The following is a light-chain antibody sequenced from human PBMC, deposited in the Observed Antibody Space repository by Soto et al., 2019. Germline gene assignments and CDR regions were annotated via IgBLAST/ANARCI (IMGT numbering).Light chain of an antibody. CDR1: SSDIGAYNY. Sequence: HSVLTQPASVSGSPGQSISISCTGTSSDIGAYNYVSWYQQHPGKAPKLIIFEVSNRPSGVSNRFSGSKSGNTASLTISGLQPEDEADYHCSSYTGGTTYWIFGGGTKLTVL. CDR3: SSYTGGTTYWI. CDR2: EVS. J-gene: IGLJ2*01. V-gene: IGLV2-14*03.